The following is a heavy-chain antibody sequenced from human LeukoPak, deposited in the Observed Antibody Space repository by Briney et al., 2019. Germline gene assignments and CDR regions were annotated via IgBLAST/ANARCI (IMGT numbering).Heavy chain of an antibody. V-gene: IGHV1-69*13. CDR2: IIPIFGTA. J-gene: IGHJ6*02. CDR1: GGTFGSYA. D-gene: IGHD2-15*01. Sequence: ASVKVSCKASGGTFGSYAISWVRQAPGQGLEWMGGIIPIFGTANYAQKFQGRVTITADESTSTAYMELSSLRSEDTAVYYCAYCSGGSCYHPPDYYYYGMDVWGQGTTVTVSS. CDR3: AYCSGGSCYHPPDYYYYGMDV.